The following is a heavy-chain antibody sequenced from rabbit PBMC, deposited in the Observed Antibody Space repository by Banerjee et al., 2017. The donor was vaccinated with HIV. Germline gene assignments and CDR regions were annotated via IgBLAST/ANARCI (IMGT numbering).Heavy chain of an antibody. CDR1: GFSFSSSYW. CDR2: IYAGKGST. J-gene: IGHJ4*01. CDR3: ARGRNSGYAGYGYAILDFNL. V-gene: IGHV1S40*01. Sequence: QSLQESGGDLVKPGASLTLTCTASGFSFSSSYWMCWVRQAPGKGLEWIGIIYAGKGSTDYASWVNGRFTISSDNAQNTVDLQMNSLTAADTATYFCARGRNSGYAGYGYAILDFNLWGQGTLVTVS. D-gene: IGHD6-1*01.